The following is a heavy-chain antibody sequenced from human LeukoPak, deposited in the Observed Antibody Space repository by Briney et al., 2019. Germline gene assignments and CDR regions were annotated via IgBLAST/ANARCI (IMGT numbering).Heavy chain of an antibody. CDR1: GFTFSSYA. V-gene: IGHV3-23*01. Sequence: GGSLRLSCAASGFTFSSYAMSWARQAPGKGLEWVSAISGSGGSTYYADSVKGRFTISRDNSKNTLYLQMNSLRAEDTAVYYCAIIIVGATTTLDYWGQGTLVTVSS. D-gene: IGHD1-26*01. J-gene: IGHJ4*02. CDR2: ISGSGGST. CDR3: AIIIVGATTTLDY.